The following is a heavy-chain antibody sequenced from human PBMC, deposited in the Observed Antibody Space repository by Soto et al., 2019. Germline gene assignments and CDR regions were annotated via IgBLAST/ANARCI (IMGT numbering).Heavy chain of an antibody. J-gene: IGHJ4*02. V-gene: IGHV6-1*01. Sequence: SQTLSLTCAISGDSVSSNSAAWNWIRQSPSRGLEWLGRTYYRSKWYHDYEVSVRSRITINPDTSKNQFSLQVNSVTPDDTAVYYCARDHYGTSSYFDLWGQGTLVTVSS. CDR1: GDSVSSNSAA. CDR2: TYYRSKWYH. CDR3: ARDHYGTSSYFDL. D-gene: IGHD6-6*01.